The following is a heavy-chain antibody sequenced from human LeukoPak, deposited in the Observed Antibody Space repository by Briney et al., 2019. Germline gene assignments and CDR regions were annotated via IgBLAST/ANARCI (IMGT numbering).Heavy chain of an antibody. CDR1: GGSFSGYY. J-gene: IGHJ4*02. V-gene: IGHV4-34*01. CDR2: INHSGST. CDR3: ARGSGRDDYYDSSGCYYFDY. D-gene: IGHD3-22*01. Sequence: SETLSLTCAVYGGSFSGYYWSWIRQPPGKGLEWIGEINHSGSTNYNPSLKSRVTISVDTSKNQFSLKLSSVTAADTAVYYCARGSGRDDYYDSSGCYYFDYWGQGTLVTVSS.